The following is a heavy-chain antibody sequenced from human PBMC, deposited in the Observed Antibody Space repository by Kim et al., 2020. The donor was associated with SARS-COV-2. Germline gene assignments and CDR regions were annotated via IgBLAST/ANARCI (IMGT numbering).Heavy chain of an antibody. V-gene: IGHV3-23*01. D-gene: IGHD2-2*01. CDR3: AKDCSSTSCYLGMDV. Sequence: GGSLRPSCAASGFTFSSYAMSWVRRAPGKGLEWVSAISGSGGSTYYADSVKGRFTISRDNSKNTLYLQMNSLRAEDTAVYYCAKDCSSTSCYLGMDVWGQGTTVTVSS. J-gene: IGHJ6*02. CDR1: GFTFSSYA. CDR2: ISGSGGST.